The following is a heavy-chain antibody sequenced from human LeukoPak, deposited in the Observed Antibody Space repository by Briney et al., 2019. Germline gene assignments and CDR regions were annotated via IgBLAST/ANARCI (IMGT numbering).Heavy chain of an antibody. Sequence: SETLSLTCAVYGGSFSGYYWSWIRQPPGKGLEWIGEINHSGSTNYNPSLKSRVTISVDTSKNQFSLKLSSVTAAGTAVYYCARGLVGYSYGAWGQGTLVTVSS. V-gene: IGHV4-34*01. CDR1: GGSFSGYY. CDR2: INHSGST. CDR3: ARGLVGYSYGA. J-gene: IGHJ4*02. D-gene: IGHD5-18*01.